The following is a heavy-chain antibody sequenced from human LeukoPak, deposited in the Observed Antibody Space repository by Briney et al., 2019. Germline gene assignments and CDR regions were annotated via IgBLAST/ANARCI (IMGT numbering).Heavy chain of an antibody. Sequence: PSETLSLACTVSGGSISSYYWSWIRQPAGKGLEWIGRIYTSGSTNYNPSLKSRVTMSVDTSKNQFSLKLSSVTAADTAVYYCARDYGEGYYYYMDVWGKGTTVTISS. D-gene: IGHD4/OR15-4a*01. CDR3: ARDYGEGYYYYMDV. J-gene: IGHJ6*03. CDR2: IYTSGST. V-gene: IGHV4-4*07. CDR1: GGSISSYY.